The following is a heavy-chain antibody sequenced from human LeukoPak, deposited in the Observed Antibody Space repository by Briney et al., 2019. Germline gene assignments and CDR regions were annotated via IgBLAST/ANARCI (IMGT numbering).Heavy chain of an antibody. Sequence: GESLQISCEASGHSFTNHWIGWVRQMPGKGLEWMGIINLGDSDTEYSPSFQGQVTISLDESISTAYLQWRSLKASDTAMYYCARRRYSGSPNWFDPWGQGTLVTVSS. CDR1: GHSFTNHW. J-gene: IGHJ5*02. V-gene: IGHV5-51*01. D-gene: IGHD1-26*01. CDR3: ARRRYSGSPNWFDP. CDR2: INLGDSDT.